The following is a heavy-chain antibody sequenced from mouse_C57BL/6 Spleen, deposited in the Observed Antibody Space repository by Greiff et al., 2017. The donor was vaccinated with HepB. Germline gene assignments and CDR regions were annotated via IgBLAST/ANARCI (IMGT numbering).Heavy chain of an antibody. D-gene: IGHD2-5*01. V-gene: IGHV1-42*01. Sequence: VQLQQSGPELVKPGASVKISCKASGYSFTGYYMNWVKQSPEKSLEWIGEINPSTGGTTYNQKFKAKATLTVDKSSSTAYMRLKSLTSEDSAVYYCAREYSNWEYFDVWGTGTTVTVSS. CDR1: GYSFTGYY. CDR2: INPSTGGT. J-gene: IGHJ1*03. CDR3: AREYSNWEYFDV.